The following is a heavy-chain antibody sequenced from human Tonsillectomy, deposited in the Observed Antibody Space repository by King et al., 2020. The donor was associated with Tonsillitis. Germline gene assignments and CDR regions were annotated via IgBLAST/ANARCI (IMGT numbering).Heavy chain of an antibody. Sequence: VTLKESGPALVKPTQTLTLTCTFSGFSLSTSGMCVSWIRQPPGKALEWLALIDWDDDKFYSTSLKTRLTISKDTSKNQVVLTMTNMDPVDTATYYCARLNNDFWSGYADYWGQGTLVTVSS. V-gene: IGHV2-70*01. D-gene: IGHD3-3*01. CDR2: IDWDDDK. J-gene: IGHJ4*02. CDR1: GFSLSTSGMC. CDR3: ARLNNDFWSGYADY.